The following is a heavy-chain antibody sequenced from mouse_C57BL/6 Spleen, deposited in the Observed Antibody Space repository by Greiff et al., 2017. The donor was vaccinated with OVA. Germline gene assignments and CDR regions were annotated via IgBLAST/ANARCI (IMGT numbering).Heavy chain of an antibody. CDR3: ARVNYYGSSYNYYAMDY. D-gene: IGHD1-1*01. CDR2: INPNNGGT. Sequence: EVQLQQSGPELVKPGASVKISCKASGYTFTDYYMNWVKQSHGKSLEWIGDINPNNGGTSYNQKVKGKATLTVEKSSSKAYMELRSLTSEDSAGYYCARVNYYGSSYNYYAMDYWGQRTSVTVSP. V-gene: IGHV1-26*01. J-gene: IGHJ4*01. CDR1: GYTFTDYY.